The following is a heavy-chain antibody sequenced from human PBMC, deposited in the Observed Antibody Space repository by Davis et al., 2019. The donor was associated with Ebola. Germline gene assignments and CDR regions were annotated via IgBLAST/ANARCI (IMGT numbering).Heavy chain of an antibody. D-gene: IGHD3-16*01. CDR1: GFIFSNAR. V-gene: IGHV3-15*01. Sequence: PGGSLRLSCAASGFIFSNARMTWVRQVPGKGLEWIGQINTKTDGGTTDYAASVKGRFTISRDDSNSTLFLQMKGLKTEDTAVYYCTTDPGVWVFGEVIDYWGHGALVTVSS. CDR3: TTDPGVWVFGEVIDY. CDR2: INTKTDGGTT. J-gene: IGHJ4*01.